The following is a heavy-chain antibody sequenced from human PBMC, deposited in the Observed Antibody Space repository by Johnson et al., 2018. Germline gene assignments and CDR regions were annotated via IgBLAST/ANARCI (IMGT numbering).Heavy chain of an antibody. D-gene: IGHD3-22*01. CDR3: ARDYYDSSGYPEYFQH. Sequence: QVQLVQSGGGVVQPGRSLRLSCAASGFTFSAYGIHWVRQAPGKGLEWVAGISYDGSNKYFADSVKGRFTISRDNAKNSLYLQMNSLRAEDTAVYYCARDYYDSSGYPEYFQHWGQGTLVTVSS. CDR2: ISYDGSNK. J-gene: IGHJ1*01. CDR1: GFTFSAYG. V-gene: IGHV3-30*03.